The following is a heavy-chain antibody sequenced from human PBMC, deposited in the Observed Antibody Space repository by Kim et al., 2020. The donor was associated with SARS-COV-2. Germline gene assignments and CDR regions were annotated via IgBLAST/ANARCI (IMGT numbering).Heavy chain of an antibody. CDR3: AKAPRGGPAAPSFDC. D-gene: IGHD2-2*01. Sequence: GGSLRLSCAASGFTFSSYAMSWVRQAPGKGLEWVSAISGTGGSTYYADSVKGRFTISRDNSKDTLYLQMNSLRAEDTAVYYCAKAPRGGPAAPSFDCWGQGTLVTVSS. CDR1: GFTFSSYA. CDR2: ISGTGGST. V-gene: IGHV3-23*01. J-gene: IGHJ4*02.